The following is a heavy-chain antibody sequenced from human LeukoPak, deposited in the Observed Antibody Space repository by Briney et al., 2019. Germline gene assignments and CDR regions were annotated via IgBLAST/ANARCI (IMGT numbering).Heavy chain of an antibody. CDR3: TRDRELGF. Sequence: PSETLSLTCTVSGGSISSGGYYWSWIRQHPGKGLEWIGYIYYSGSTFYNPSLKSRVTISVDTSKNQFSLKLSSVTAADTAVYYCTRDRELGFWGQGTLVTVSS. V-gene: IGHV4-31*03. D-gene: IGHD1-26*01. CDR1: GGSISSGGYY. J-gene: IGHJ4*02. CDR2: IYYSGST.